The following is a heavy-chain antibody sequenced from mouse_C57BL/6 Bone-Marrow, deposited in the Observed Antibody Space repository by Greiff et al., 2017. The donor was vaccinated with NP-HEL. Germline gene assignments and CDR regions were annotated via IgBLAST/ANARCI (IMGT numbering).Heavy chain of an antibody. V-gene: IGHV2-4*01. CDR3: AKNRGRSHAMDY. Sequence: QVQLKESGPGLVQPSQSLSITCTVSGFSLTSYGVHWVRQPPGKGLEWLGVIWSGGSTDYNAAFISRLSISKDNSKSQVFFKMNSLQADDTAIYYCAKNRGRSHAMDYWGQGTSVTVSS. D-gene: IGHD1-1*01. CDR1: GFSLTSYG. J-gene: IGHJ4*01. CDR2: IWSGGST.